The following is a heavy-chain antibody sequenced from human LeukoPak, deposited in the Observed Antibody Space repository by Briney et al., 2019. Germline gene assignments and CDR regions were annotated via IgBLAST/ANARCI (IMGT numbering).Heavy chain of an antibody. Sequence: PSETLSLTCTVSGGSISSSSYYWGWIRQPPGKGLEWIGSIYYSGSTYYNPSLKSRVTISVDTSKNQFSLKLSSVTAADTAVYYCARESNYYDSSGYLQGWFDPWGQGTLVTVSS. J-gene: IGHJ5*02. V-gene: IGHV4-39*07. CDR3: ARESNYYDSSGYLQGWFDP. CDR1: GGSISSSSYY. D-gene: IGHD3-22*01. CDR2: IYYSGST.